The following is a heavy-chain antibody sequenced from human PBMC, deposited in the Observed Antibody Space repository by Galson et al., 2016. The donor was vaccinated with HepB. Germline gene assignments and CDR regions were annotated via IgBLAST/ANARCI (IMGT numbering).Heavy chain of an antibody. Sequence: LSLTCAVYDGSFSGYYWTWIRQPPGPGLEWIGEINHSGSTDYNPSPKNRVTMSVDTSKNQFSLKVRSVTAADTAVYYCARDRTMFGVLTALWYWGQGTLVTVSS. J-gene: IGHJ4*02. V-gene: IGHV4-34*01. CDR3: ARDRTMFGVLTALWY. D-gene: IGHD3-3*01. CDR2: INHSGST. CDR1: DGSFSGYY.